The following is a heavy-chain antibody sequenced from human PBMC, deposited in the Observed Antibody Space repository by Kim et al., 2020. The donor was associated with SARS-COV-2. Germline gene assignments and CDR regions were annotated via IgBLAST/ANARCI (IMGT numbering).Heavy chain of an antibody. V-gene: IGHV4-34*01. CDR2: INHSGST. Sequence: SETLSLTCAVYGGSFSGYYWSWIRQPPGKGLEWIGEINHSGSTNYNPSLKSRVTISVDTSKNQFSLKLSSVTAADTAVYYCARGPYDFWSGYYKSFDYWGQGTLVTVSS. CDR3: ARGPYDFWSGYYKSFDY. CDR1: GGSFSGYY. J-gene: IGHJ4*02. D-gene: IGHD3-3*01.